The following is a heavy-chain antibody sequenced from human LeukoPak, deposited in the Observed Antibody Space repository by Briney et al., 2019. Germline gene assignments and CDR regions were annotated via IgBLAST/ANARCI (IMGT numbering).Heavy chain of an antibody. CDR3: ARGLYQLLWALDY. D-gene: IGHD2-2*01. J-gene: IGHJ4*02. V-gene: IGHV1-69*04. Sequence: GASVKVSCKASGYTFTSYDINWVRQAPGQGLEWMGRIIPILGIANYAQKFQGRVTITADKSASTAYMELSSLRSEDTAVYYCARGLYQLLWALDYWGQGTLVTVSS. CDR1: GYTFTSYD. CDR2: IIPILGIA.